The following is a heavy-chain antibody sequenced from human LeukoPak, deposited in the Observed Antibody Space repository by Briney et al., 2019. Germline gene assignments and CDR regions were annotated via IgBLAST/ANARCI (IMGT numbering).Heavy chain of an antibody. J-gene: IGHJ4*02. Sequence: GGSLRLSCAASGFTFSSYAMGWVRQARGKGLEWVSAISGSGGSTYYADSVKGRFTISRDNSKNTLYLQMNSLRAEDTAVYYCATSIVVVPAAYYYFDYWGQGTLVTVSS. D-gene: IGHD2-2*01. CDR2: ISGSGGST. V-gene: IGHV3-23*01. CDR3: ATSIVVVPAAYYYFDY. CDR1: GFTFSSYA.